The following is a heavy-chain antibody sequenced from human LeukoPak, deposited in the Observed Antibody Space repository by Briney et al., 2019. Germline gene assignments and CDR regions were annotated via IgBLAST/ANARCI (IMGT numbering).Heavy chain of an antibody. J-gene: IGHJ6*03. CDR3: ARVGVPAAHPYYYYMDV. Sequence: ASVKVSCKASGYTFTSYDINWVRQATGQGLEWMGWMNPNSGNTGYAQKFQGRVTMTRNTSISTAYMELSSLRSKDTAVYYCARVGVPAAHPYYYYMDVWGKGTTVTISS. CDR2: MNPNSGNT. D-gene: IGHD2-2*01. CDR1: GYTFTSYD. V-gene: IGHV1-8*01.